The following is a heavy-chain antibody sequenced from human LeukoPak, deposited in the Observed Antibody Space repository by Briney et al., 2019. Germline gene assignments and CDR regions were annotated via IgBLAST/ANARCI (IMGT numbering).Heavy chain of an antibody. Sequence: PSETLSLTCAVYGGSFSGYYWSWIRQPPGKGLEWIGEINHSGSTNYNPSLKSRVTISVDTSKNQFSLKLGSVTAADTAVYYCARVTQIVVVVAATTDAFDIWGQGTMVTVSS. J-gene: IGHJ3*02. CDR3: ARVTQIVVVVAATTDAFDI. CDR1: GGSFSGYY. CDR2: INHSGST. D-gene: IGHD2-15*01. V-gene: IGHV4-34*01.